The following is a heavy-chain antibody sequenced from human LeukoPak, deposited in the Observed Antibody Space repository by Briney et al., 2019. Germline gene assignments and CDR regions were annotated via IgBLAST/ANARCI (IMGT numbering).Heavy chain of an antibody. CDR1: GFTFSNYA. CDR2: ITGSGTNR. Sequence: PGASLGLSCVASGFTFSNYAMSWVRQAPGKGLEWVSAITGSGTNRYYADSLKGRFTTSRDNSKNTVFLQMNSLRHEDTAIYYCVIWGDYDVLTGYYVPDYWGQGTLVTVAS. CDR3: VIWGDYDVLTGYYVPDY. D-gene: IGHD3-9*01. V-gene: IGHV3-23*01. J-gene: IGHJ4*02.